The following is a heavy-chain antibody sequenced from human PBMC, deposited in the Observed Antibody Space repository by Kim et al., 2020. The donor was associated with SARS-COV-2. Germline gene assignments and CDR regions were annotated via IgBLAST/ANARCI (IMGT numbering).Heavy chain of an antibody. CDR3: AKDIRFDSSGYFDL. Sequence: YAESVKGRFTISRDNSNNRLYLERSSLRAEDTAVYHCAKDIRFDSSGYFDLWGQGTQVTVSP. V-gene: IGHV3-30*02. J-gene: IGHJ5*02. D-gene: IGHD3-22*01.